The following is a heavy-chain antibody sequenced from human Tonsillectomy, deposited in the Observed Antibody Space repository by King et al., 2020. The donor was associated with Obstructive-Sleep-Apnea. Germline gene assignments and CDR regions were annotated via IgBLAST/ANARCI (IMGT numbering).Heavy chain of an antibody. V-gene: IGHV4-59*08. CDR1: AGSISGYY. Sequence: QLQESGPGLVKPSETLSLTCTVSAGSISGYYWSWVRQPPGRGLEWIGYIYYRGTTNYDPSLRSRVTMSVDTSKNQFSLNLTSVTAADTAVYYCARHPYYYDGMDVWGQGTTVTVSS. CDR2: IYYRGTT. CDR3: ARHPYYYDGMDV. J-gene: IGHJ6*02.